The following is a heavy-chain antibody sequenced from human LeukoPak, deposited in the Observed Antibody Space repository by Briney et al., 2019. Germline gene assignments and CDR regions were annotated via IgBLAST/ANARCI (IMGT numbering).Heavy chain of an antibody. D-gene: IGHD1-26*01. CDR2: VNSDGTST. J-gene: IGHJ3*02. CDR1: GFTFSSYW. V-gene: IGHV3-74*01. Sequence: GGSLRLSCAASGFTFSSYWMHWVRQAPGKGLVWVSRVNSDGTSTAYADSVKGRFSISRDNAKNTLYLQMNSLRAEDTAVYFCARVQLLADDVFDIWGQGTMVTVSS. CDR3: ARVQLLADDVFDI.